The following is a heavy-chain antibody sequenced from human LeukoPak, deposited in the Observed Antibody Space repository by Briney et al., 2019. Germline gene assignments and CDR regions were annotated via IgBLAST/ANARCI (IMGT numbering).Heavy chain of an antibody. D-gene: IGHD3-22*01. CDR3: ARSLYDSSGYLSWGFDY. Sequence: ASVKVSCKASGYTFTSYGISWVRQAPGQGLEWMGWISAHNGNTNYAQKLQGRVTMTTDTSTSTAYMELRSLRSDDMAVYYCARSLYDSSGYLSWGFDYWGQGTLVTVSS. CDR2: ISAHNGNT. V-gene: IGHV1-18*03. J-gene: IGHJ4*02. CDR1: GYTFTSYG.